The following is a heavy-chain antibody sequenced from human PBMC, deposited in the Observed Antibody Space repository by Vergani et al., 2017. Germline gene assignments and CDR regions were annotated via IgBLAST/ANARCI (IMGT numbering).Heavy chain of an antibody. Sequence: VQMVESGGGLVKPGGSLRLSCVASGFTFRDFYMTWIRQVPGKGLEWVSHISDSGTSINYADSVKGRFTVSRDNAKKSLYLQMTSLRVEDTAVYYCARGNWNDGFNSYYYMDVWGKGTTVTVSS. V-gene: IGHV3-11*01. J-gene: IGHJ6*03. CDR2: ISDSGTSI. CDR3: ARGNWNDGFNSYYYMDV. CDR1: GFTFRDFY. D-gene: IGHD1-1*01.